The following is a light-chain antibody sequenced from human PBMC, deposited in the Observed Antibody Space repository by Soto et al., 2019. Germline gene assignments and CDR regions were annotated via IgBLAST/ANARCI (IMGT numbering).Light chain of an antibody. CDR2: AAS. CDR3: LQDYNYPLT. Sequence: TLSKSTLSASVGDRVTITCRASQGIRNDLGWYQQKPGKAPKLLIYAASSLQSGVPSRFSGSGSGTDFTLTIISLQPEDFATYYCLQDYNYPLTFGGATKVDI. CDR1: QGIRND. V-gene: IGKV1-6*01. J-gene: IGKJ4*01.